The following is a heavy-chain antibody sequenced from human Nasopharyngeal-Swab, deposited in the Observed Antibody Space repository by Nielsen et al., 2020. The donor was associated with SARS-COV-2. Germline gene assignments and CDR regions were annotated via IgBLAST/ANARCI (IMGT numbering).Heavy chain of an antibody. Sequence: ASVKVSCKASGYTFTSYGISWVRQAPGQGLEWMGRINPNSGGTNYAQKFQGRVTMTRDTSISTAYMELSRLRSDDTAVYYCARGPDSSGYNYYYYYMDVWGKGTTVTVSS. CDR1: GYTFTSYG. V-gene: IGHV1-2*06. CDR3: ARGPDSSGYNYYYYYMDV. J-gene: IGHJ6*03. CDR2: INPNSGGT. D-gene: IGHD3-22*01.